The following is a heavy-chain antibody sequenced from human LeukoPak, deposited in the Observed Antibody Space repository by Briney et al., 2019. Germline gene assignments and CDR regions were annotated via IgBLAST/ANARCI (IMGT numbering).Heavy chain of an antibody. D-gene: IGHD4-17*01. J-gene: IGHJ5*02. CDR3: ARTTVSTSNPFDP. CDR2: IYYSGNT. V-gene: IGHV4-39*02. CDR1: GGSISSVNSS. Sequence: SETLSLTCTISGGSISSVNSSWAWIRQPPGKELEWIGSIYYSGNTYYNPSLKSRVTISVDTAMNHFSLKLNSVTAADTAVFYCARTTVSTSNPFDPWGQGILVIVSS.